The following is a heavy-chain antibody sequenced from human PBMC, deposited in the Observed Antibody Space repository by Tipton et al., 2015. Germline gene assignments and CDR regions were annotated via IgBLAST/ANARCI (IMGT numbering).Heavy chain of an antibody. J-gene: IGHJ6*02. Sequence: QSGPEVKKPGSSVKVSCRSYGDTFSRYAFNWVRQAPGQGLEWMGGTVPILGTSNYGQKFQGRVTFTADGSTSTVYMDLSSLRSEDTAVYYCARDVMVAFGGVIDVWGQGSTVTVSS. CDR1: GDTFSRYA. D-gene: IGHD3-16*01. CDR2: TVPILGTS. CDR3: ARDVMVAFGGVIDV. V-gene: IGHV1-69*01.